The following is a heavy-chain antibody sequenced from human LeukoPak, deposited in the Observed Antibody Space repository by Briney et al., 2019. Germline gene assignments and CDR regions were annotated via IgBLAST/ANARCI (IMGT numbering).Heavy chain of an antibody. V-gene: IGHV1-8*03. Sequence: GASVKVSCKASGYTFTSYDINWVRQATGQGLEWMGWMNPNSGNTGYAQKFQGRVTITRNTSISTAYMELSSLRSEDTAVYYCARAQYCSSTSCYPRWFDPWGQGTLVTVSS. CDR1: GYTFTSYD. CDR2: MNPNSGNT. J-gene: IGHJ5*02. CDR3: ARAQYCSSTSCYPRWFDP. D-gene: IGHD2-2*01.